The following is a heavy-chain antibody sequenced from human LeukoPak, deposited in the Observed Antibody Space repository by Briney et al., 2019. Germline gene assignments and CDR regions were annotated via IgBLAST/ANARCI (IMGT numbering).Heavy chain of an antibody. V-gene: IGHV1-46*01. D-gene: IGHD3-22*01. Sequence: GASVKVSCKASGYTFTSYYMHWVRQAPGQGLEWMGIINPSGGSTSYAQKFQGRVTMTRDTSTSTVYMELSSLRSEDTAVYYCARDPDLPYYYDSSGYQPFSDYXGQGTLVTVSS. CDR3: ARDPDLPYYYDSSGYQPFSDY. CDR1: GYTFTSYY. CDR2: INPSGGST. J-gene: IGHJ4*02.